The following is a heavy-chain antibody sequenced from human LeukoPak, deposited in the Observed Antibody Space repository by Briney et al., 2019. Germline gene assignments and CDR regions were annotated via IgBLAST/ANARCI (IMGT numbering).Heavy chain of an antibody. CDR1: GGSISSSNW. D-gene: IGHD3-22*01. CDR2: IYHSGST. CDR3: ARDPKKYYYDSPHFDY. J-gene: IGHJ4*02. Sequence: SETLSLTCAVSGGSISSSNWWSWVRQPPGKGLEWIGEIYHSGSTNYNPSLKSRVTISVDKSKNQFSLKLSSVTAADTAVYYCARDPKKYYYDSPHFDYWGQGTLVTVSS. V-gene: IGHV4-4*02.